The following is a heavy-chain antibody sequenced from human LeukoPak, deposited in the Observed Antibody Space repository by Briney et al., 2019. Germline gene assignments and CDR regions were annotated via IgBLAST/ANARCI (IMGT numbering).Heavy chain of an antibody. CDR3: AGSTAMATIDY. CDR2: ISTSGSTI. J-gene: IGHJ4*02. V-gene: IGHV3-48*03. D-gene: IGHD5-18*01. CDR1: GFTFSSYE. Sequence: GGSLILSCAASGFTFSSYEMNWVRQAPGKGLEWVSYISTSGSTIYYADSVKGRFTISRDNSKNTLYLQMNSLRAEDTAVYYCAGSTAMATIDYWGQGTLVTVSS.